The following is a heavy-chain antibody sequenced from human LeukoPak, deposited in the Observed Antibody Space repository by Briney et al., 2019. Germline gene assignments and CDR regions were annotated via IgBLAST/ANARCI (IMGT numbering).Heavy chain of an antibody. CDR3: ARVFIVVVVPNWFDP. D-gene: IGHD2-15*01. Sequence: SETLSLTCTVSGYSISSGYYWGWLRQPPGKGLEWIGSIYHSGSTYYNPSLKSRVTISVDTSKNQFSLKLSSVTAADTAVYYCARVFIVVVVPNWFDPWGQGTLVTVSS. J-gene: IGHJ5*02. CDR1: GYSISSGYY. V-gene: IGHV4-38-2*02. CDR2: IYHSGST.